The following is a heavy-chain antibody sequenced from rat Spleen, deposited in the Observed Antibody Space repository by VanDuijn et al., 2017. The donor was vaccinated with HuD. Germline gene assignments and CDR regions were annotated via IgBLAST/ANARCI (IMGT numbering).Heavy chain of an antibody. V-gene: IGHV5-20*01. CDR3: TTEPGYNSYFAY. J-gene: IGHJ2*01. D-gene: IGHD1-4*01. CDR1: GFTFSDYY. Sequence: EVQLVESGGGLVQPGRSLRLSCAASGFTFSDYYMAWVRQAPTKGLEWVESFSYDGGTTYYRDSVKGRFTISRDNAKSSLYLQMDSLRSEDTATYYCTTEPGYNSYFAYWGQGVMVTVSS. CDR2: FSYDGGTT.